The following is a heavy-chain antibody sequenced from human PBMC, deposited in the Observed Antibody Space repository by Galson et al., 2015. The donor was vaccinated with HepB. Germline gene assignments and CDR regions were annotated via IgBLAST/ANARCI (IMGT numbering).Heavy chain of an antibody. J-gene: IGHJ6*02. V-gene: IGHV3-21*01. CDR3: ARLPAYGDYTGSFYYYGMDV. CDR2: ISTGSTYI. CDR1: GFTSDTYN. D-gene: IGHD4-17*01. Sequence: SLRLSCAASGFTSDTYNMNWVRQAPGKGLEWVSSISTGSTYIYYADSVKGRFTVSRDNAKNSLFLQMNSLRAEDTAVYYCARLPAYGDYTGSFYYYGMDVWGQGTTVTVS.